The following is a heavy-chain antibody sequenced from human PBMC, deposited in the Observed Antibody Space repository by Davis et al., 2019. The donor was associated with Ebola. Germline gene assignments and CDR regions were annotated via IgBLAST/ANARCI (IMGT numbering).Heavy chain of an antibody. CDR1: GYTFTSYD. V-gene: IGHV1-8*03. CDR2: MNPNSGNT. Sequence: ASVKVSCKASGYTFTSYDINWVRQATGQGLEWMGWMNPNSGNTGYAQKFQGRVTITADESTSTAYMELSSLRSEDTAVYYCARDCHYYYGSGSYIGGPFDYWGQGTLVTVSS. D-gene: IGHD3-10*01. J-gene: IGHJ4*02. CDR3: ARDCHYYYGSGSYIGGPFDY.